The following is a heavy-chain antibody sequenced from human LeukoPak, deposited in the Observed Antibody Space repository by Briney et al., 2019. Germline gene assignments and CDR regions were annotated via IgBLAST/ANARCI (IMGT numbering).Heavy chain of an antibody. CDR1: GFTVSSNY. V-gene: IGHV3-66*01. Sequence: GGSLRLSCAASGFTVSSNYMSWVRQAPGKELEWVSIISTSGTTSYADSVRGRFTISRDNSRNTLYLQMNSLRAEDTAVYYCATRGAPGYYYGMDVWGQGTTVTVSS. D-gene: IGHD1-26*01. J-gene: IGHJ6*02. CDR2: ISTSGTT. CDR3: ATRGAPGYYYGMDV.